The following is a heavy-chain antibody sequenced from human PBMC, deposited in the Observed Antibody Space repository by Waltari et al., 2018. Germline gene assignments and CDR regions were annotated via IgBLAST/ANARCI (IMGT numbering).Heavy chain of an antibody. CDR3: ARGAIAAAGAFDY. V-gene: IGHV3-30-3*01. Sequence: QVQLVESGGGVVQPGRSLRLSCAASGFTFSSYAMHWVRQAPGKGLEWVAVISYDGSNKYYADSVKGRFTISRDNSKNTLYLQMNSLRAEDTAGYYCARGAIAAAGAFDYWGQGTLVTVSS. J-gene: IGHJ4*02. D-gene: IGHD6-13*01. CDR2: ISYDGSNK. CDR1: GFTFSSYA.